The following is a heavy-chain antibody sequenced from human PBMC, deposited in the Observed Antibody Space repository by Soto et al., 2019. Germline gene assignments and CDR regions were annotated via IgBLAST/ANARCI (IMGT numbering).Heavy chain of an antibody. J-gene: IGHJ4*02. D-gene: IGHD3-9*01. CDR2: ISAYNGNT. V-gene: IGHV1-18*01. Sequence: ASVRVSCKASGYTFTSYGISWVRQAPGQGLEWMGWISAYNGNTNYAQKLQGRVTMTTDTSTSTAYMELRSLRSDDTAVYYCARDQLGDILTGYYPPFDYWGQGTLVTVSS. CDR3: ARDQLGDILTGYYPPFDY. CDR1: GYTFTSYG.